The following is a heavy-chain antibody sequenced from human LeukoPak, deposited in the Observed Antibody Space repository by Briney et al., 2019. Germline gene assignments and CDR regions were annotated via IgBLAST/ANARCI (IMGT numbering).Heavy chain of an antibody. CDR3: ARTAYDLRGQSLVPGLDS. Sequence: GGSLRLSCAASGFTFRNYQMNWVRQAPGKGLEWVSYIGNIISTTHYADSVRGRFTVSRDDAKRSLYLQMSSLRVEDTAVYYCARTAYDLRGQSLVPGLDSWGQGTLVTVSS. V-gene: IGHV3-48*03. D-gene: IGHD6-19*01. CDR1: GFTFRNYQ. J-gene: IGHJ4*02. CDR2: IGNIISTT.